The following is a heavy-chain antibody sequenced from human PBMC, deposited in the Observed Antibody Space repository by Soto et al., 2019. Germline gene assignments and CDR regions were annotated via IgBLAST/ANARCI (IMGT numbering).Heavy chain of an antibody. CDR2: LSHDGRSK. CDR3: ARDWGSSGWYNWFDP. V-gene: IGHV3-30*03. CDR1: GFTINNYG. D-gene: IGHD6-19*01. J-gene: IGHJ5*02. Sequence: QVQLVESGGGVVQPGRSLRLSCAASGFTINNYGIHWVRQAPGKGLEWVAMLSHDGRSKYYGDSVRGRFTVSRDESKNTLHVEMNSLRPEDTAMYYCARDWGSSGWYNWFDPWGQGTLVTVSS.